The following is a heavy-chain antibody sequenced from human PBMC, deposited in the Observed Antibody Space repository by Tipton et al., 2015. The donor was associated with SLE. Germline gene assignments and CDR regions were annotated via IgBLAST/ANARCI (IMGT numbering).Heavy chain of an antibody. CDR2: TYYSGSP. Sequence: LRLSCNVSGGSISSGGYYWSWIRQHPGKGLEWIGYTYYSGSPYYNPSLKSRVTISLDMSKNQFSLRLSSVTAADTAVYYCARDYYGSGFDAFDIWGQGTMVTVSS. CDR1: GGSISSGGYY. J-gene: IGHJ3*02. D-gene: IGHD3-10*01. V-gene: IGHV4-31*03. CDR3: ARDYYGSGFDAFDI.